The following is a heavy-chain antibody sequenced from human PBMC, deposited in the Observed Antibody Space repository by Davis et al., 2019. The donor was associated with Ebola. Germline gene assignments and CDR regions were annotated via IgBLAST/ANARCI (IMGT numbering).Heavy chain of an antibody. D-gene: IGHD3-16*02. J-gene: IGHJ6*02. CDR1: GFTFSSYG. Sequence: PGGSLRLSCAASGFTFSSYGMHWVRQAPGKGLEWVAVISYDGSNKYYADSVKGRFTISRDNSKNTLYLQMNSLRAEDTAVYYCARDDRVMITFGGVIVDYYYYYGMDVWGQGTTVTVSS. V-gene: IGHV3-30*03. CDR3: ARDDRVMITFGGVIVDYYYYYGMDV. CDR2: ISYDGSNK.